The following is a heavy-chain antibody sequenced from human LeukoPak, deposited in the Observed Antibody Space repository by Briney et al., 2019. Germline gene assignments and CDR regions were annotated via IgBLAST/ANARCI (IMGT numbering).Heavy chain of an antibody. D-gene: IGHD2-21*01. CDR3: ARPNTVVGSPYFDY. Sequence: PGGSLRLSCAASGFTFSSYTMNWVRRAPGKGLEWVSSISSSSSYIYYADSVKGRLTISRDNAKNSLYLQMNSLRAEDTAVYFCARPNTVVGSPYFDYWGQGTLVTVSS. CDR1: GFTFSSYT. V-gene: IGHV3-21*01. CDR2: ISSSSSYI. J-gene: IGHJ4*02.